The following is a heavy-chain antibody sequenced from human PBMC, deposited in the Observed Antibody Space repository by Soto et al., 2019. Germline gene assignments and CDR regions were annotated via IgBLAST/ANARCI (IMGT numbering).Heavy chain of an antibody. CDR3: TRRREYYYGSGSYPGYYYGMDV. J-gene: IGHJ6*02. CDR1: GFTFSGSA. CDR2: IRSKANSYAT. D-gene: IGHD3-10*01. Sequence: GESLKISCAASGFTFSGSAMHWVRQASGKGLEWVGRIRSKANSYATAYAASVKGRFTISRDDSKNTAYLQMNSLKTEDTAVYYCTRRREYYYGSGSYPGYYYGMDVWGQGTTVTVSS. V-gene: IGHV3-73*01.